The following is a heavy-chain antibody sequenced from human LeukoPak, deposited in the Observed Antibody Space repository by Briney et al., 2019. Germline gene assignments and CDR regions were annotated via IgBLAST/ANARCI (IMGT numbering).Heavy chain of an antibody. D-gene: IGHD2-8*01. Sequence: PSETLSLTCTVSGGSISSSSYYWGWILQPPGKGLEWIGSIYYSGSTYYNPSLKSRVTISVDTSKNQFSLKLSSVTAADTAVYYCARLCYGLLLPSFKPTLYNWFDPWGQGTLVTVSS. CDR1: GGSISSSSYY. CDR3: ARLCYGLLLPSFKPTLYNWFDP. J-gene: IGHJ5*02. CDR2: IYYSGST. V-gene: IGHV4-39*07.